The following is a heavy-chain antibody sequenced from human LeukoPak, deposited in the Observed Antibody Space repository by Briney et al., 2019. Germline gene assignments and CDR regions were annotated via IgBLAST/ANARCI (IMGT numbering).Heavy chain of an antibody. V-gene: IGHV1-69*13. Sequence: ASVKVSCKASGGTFSSYAISWVRQAPGQGLEWMGGIIPIFGTANYAQKFQGRVTITADESTSTAYMELSSLRSEDTAVYYCARLGYNSSYFDYWGQGTLVTVSS. CDR3: ARLGYNSSYFDY. D-gene: IGHD5-24*01. CDR1: GGTFSSYA. CDR2: IIPIFGTA. J-gene: IGHJ4*02.